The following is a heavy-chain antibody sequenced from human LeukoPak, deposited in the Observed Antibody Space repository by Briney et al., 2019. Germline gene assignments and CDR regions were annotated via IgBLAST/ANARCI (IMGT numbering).Heavy chain of an antibody. V-gene: IGHV4-59*01. CDR3: ARTTEGGYTYDYFYYYYMDV. Sequence: SETLSLTCSVSGGSISSYYWSWIRQPPGKGLEWIGYIYYSGSTNYNPSLKSRVTISVDTSKNQFSLKLSSVTAANTAVYYCARTTEGGYTYDYFYYYYMDVWGKGTTVTISS. CDR2: IYYSGST. J-gene: IGHJ6*03. CDR1: GGSISSYY. D-gene: IGHD5-18*01.